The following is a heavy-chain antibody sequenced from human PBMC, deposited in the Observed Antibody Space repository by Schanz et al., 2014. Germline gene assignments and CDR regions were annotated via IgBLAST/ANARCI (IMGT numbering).Heavy chain of an antibody. J-gene: IGHJ3*02. CDR1: GFSFSSYA. CDR3: ARKMKLGVYGGKGHDSLDI. CDR2: MNESHSTI. D-gene: IGHD4-17*01. Sequence: VQLVESGGGVVQPGRSLRLSCAASGFSFSSYAMGWVRQARGKGLEWVSAMNESHSTIYYADSVRGRFTMSRDNAKNSVFLQMNSLRAEDTAVYYCARKMKLGVYGGKGHDSLDIWGQGTMVTVSS. V-gene: IGHV3-23*04.